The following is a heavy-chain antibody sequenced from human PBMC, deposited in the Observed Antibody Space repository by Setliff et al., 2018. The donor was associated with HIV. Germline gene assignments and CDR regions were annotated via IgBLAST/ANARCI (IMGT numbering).Heavy chain of an antibody. CDR3: ASAGSGTRAPPRY. Sequence: SETLSLTCTVSYDSIRSYSWSWIRQPPGKGLEWIGYINNSGSTNSNPSLKSRVTISVDASKNQFSLKLTSVTAADTAVYYCASAGSGTRAPPRYWGQGTLVTVSS. J-gene: IGHJ4*02. CDR1: YDSIRSYS. CDR2: INNSGST. D-gene: IGHD1-1*01. V-gene: IGHV4-59*01.